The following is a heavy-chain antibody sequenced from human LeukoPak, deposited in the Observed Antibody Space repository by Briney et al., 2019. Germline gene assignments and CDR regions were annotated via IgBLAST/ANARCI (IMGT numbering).Heavy chain of an antibody. D-gene: IGHD2-15*01. CDR1: GFTFSSYD. CDR2: ISGSGGST. CDR3: AKGLYCSGGSCYNYFDY. Sequence: GGSLRLSCAASGFTFSSYDMSWVRQAPGKGLEWVSAISGSGGSTYYADSVKGRFTISRDNSKNTLYLQMNSLRAEDTAVYYCAKGLYCSGGSCYNYFDYWGQGTLVTVSS. J-gene: IGHJ4*02. V-gene: IGHV3-23*01.